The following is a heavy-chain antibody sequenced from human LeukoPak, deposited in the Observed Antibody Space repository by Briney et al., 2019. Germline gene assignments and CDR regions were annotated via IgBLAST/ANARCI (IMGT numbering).Heavy chain of an antibody. D-gene: IGHD1-14*01. CDR1: GYTFTSYG. J-gene: IGHJ5*02. CDR2: ISAYNGNT. V-gene: IGHV1-18*04. Sequence: ASVKVSCKASGYTFTSYGISWVRQAPGRGLEWMGWISAYNGNTNYAQKLQGRVTMTTDTSTSTAYMELRSLRSDDTAVYYCARSKPVESWFDPWGQGTLVTVSS. CDR3: ARSKPVESWFDP.